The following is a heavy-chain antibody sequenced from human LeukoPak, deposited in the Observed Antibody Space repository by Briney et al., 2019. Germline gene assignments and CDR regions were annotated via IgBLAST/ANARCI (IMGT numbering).Heavy chain of an antibody. CDR3: ARHGGVYDILTGYAFDI. CDR1: GGSISSYY. V-gene: IGHV4-59*08. J-gene: IGHJ3*02. CDR2: IYYSGST. Sequence: SETLSLTCTVSGGSISSYYWSWIRQPPGKGLEWIGYIYYSGSTNYNPSLKSRVTISVDTSKNQFSLKLSSVTAADTAVYYCARHGGVYDILTGYAFDIWGQGTMVTVSS. D-gene: IGHD3-9*01.